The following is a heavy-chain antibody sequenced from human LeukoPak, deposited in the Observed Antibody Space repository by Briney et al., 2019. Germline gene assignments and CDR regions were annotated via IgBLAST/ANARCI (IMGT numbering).Heavy chain of an antibody. J-gene: IGHJ4*02. Sequence: GRSLRLSCAASGFTFDDYAMHWVRQAPGKGLEWVSGISWNSGSIGYADSVKGRFTISRDNAKNPLYLQMNSLRAEDTALYYCAKDGRTRYFDWLDYWGQGTLVTVSS. CDR2: ISWNSGSI. V-gene: IGHV3-9*01. CDR1: GFTFDDYA. D-gene: IGHD3-9*01. CDR3: AKDGRTRYFDWLDY.